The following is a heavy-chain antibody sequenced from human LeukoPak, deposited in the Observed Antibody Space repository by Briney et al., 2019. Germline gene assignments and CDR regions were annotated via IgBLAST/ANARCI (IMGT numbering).Heavy chain of an antibody. CDR2: IYYSGST. CDR1: GGSISSGGYY. CDR3: ARGITMIVVGSRGPIDY. Sequence: SQTLSLTCTVSGGSISSGGYYWSWIRQHPGKGLEWIGYIYYSGSTYYNPSLKSRVTISVDTSKNQFSLKLSSVTAADTAVYYCARGITMIVVGSRGPIDYWGQGTLVTVSS. J-gene: IGHJ4*02. V-gene: IGHV4-31*03. D-gene: IGHD3-22*01.